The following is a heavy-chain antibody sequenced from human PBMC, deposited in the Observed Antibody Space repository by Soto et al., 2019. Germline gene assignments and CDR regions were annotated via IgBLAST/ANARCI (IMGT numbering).Heavy chain of an antibody. CDR3: ARHALPGGIAVADGMDV. D-gene: IGHD6-19*01. V-gene: IGHV5-10-1*01. J-gene: IGHJ6*02. CDR1: GYSFTSYW. CDR2: IDPSDSYT. Sequence: GASLKISCKGSGYSFTSYWISWVRQMPGKGLEWMGRIDPSDSYTNYSPSFQGHVTISADKSISTAYLQWSSLKASDTAMYYCARHALPGGIAVADGMDVWRQRTTVSVCS.